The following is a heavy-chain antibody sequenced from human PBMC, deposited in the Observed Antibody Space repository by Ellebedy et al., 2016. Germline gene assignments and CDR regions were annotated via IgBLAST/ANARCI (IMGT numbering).Heavy chain of an antibody. Sequence: EGSLRLSXVGSGFTFRRFGMHWVRQAPGKGLEWVAVISNDGRDTYYADSVKGRFTISRDDSQNTVSLEMNGLRREDTAVYYCATVDGYWGQGTLVTVSS. CDR2: ISNDGRDT. J-gene: IGHJ4*02. CDR1: GFTFRRFG. V-gene: IGHV3-30*03. CDR3: ATVDGY. D-gene: IGHD5-24*01.